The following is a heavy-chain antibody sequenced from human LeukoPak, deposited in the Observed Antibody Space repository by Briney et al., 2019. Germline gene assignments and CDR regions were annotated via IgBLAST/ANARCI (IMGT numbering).Heavy chain of an antibody. J-gene: IGHJ5*02. CDR3: AKNGQSGFSFDP. D-gene: IGHD2-8*01. CDR2: GSDRGGT. Sequence: SETLSLTCAVYGSSLNGHYWSWIRQTPGEGLEWIGEGSDRGGTEFNPSLKSRVSILADTSKNQFTLKLTSVTAADTAIYYCAKNGQSGFSFDPWGQGTLVTVSS. CDR1: GSSLNGHY. V-gene: IGHV4-34*01.